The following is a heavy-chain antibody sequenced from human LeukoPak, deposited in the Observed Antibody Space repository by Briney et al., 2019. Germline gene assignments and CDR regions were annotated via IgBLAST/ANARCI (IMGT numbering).Heavy chain of an antibody. CDR1: GGSISSYY. J-gene: IGHJ5*02. CDR3: AGLWYSSGLGFDP. CDR2: IYYSGST. D-gene: IGHD6-19*01. V-gene: IGHV4-59*08. Sequence: KPSQTLSLTCTVSGGSISSYYWSWLRQPPGKGLEWIGYIYYSGSTNYNPSLKSRVTISVDTSKNQFSVKMSSVTAADTAVYYGAGLWYSSGLGFDPWGQGTLVTVSP.